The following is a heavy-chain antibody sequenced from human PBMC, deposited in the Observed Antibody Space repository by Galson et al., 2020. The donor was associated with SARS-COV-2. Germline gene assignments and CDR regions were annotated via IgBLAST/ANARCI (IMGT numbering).Heavy chain of an antibody. V-gene: IGHV4-34*01. D-gene: IGHD2-2*02. Sequence: SGTLSLTCAVYGGSFSGYYWSWIRQPPGKGLEWIGEINHSGNTNYNPSLKSRVTISVDTSKNQFSLKLSSVTAADTAVYYCARDLAVYCSSTSCYRAGDAFDIWGQGTMVTVSS. J-gene: IGHJ3*02. CDR2: INHSGNT. CDR1: GGSFSGYY. CDR3: ARDLAVYCSSTSCYRAGDAFDI.